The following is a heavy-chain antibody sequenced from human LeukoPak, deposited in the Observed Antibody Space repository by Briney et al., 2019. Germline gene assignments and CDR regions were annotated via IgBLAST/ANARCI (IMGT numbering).Heavy chain of an antibody. CDR2: IIPILGIA. J-gene: IGHJ4*02. CDR3: AAFYGSGKAAFDY. CDR1: GGTFSSYT. Sequence: SVKVPCKASGGTFSSYTISWVRQAPGQGLEWMGRIIPILGIANYAQKFQGRVTITADKSTSTAYMELSSLRSEDTAVYYCAAFYGSGKAAFDYWGQGTLVTISS. D-gene: IGHD3-10*01. V-gene: IGHV1-69*02.